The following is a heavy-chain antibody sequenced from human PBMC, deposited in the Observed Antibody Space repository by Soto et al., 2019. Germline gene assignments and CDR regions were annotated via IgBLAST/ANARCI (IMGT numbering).Heavy chain of an antibody. V-gene: IGHV1-69*13. CDR2: IIPIFGTA. J-gene: IGHJ4*02. Sequence: SVKVSCKASGGTFSSYAISWVRQAPGQGLEWMGGIIPIFGTANYAQKFQGRVTITADESTSTAYMELTSLTSDDTGVYYCARGPMESFYFDFWGQGTLVTVSS. CDR1: GGTFSSYA. D-gene: IGHD1-1*01. CDR3: ARGPMESFYFDF.